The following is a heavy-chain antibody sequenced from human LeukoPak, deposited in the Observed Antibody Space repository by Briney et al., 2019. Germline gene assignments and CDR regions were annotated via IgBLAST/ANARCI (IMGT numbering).Heavy chain of an antibody. J-gene: IGHJ1*01. V-gene: IGHV1-2*02. CDR3: ARGGSYAEYLQH. D-gene: IGHD1-26*01. Sequence: ASVKVSCKASGYIFTGYYIHWVRQAPGQGLEWMGWINPNSGGTNYEQKFQGRVTMTRDTSISTGYMELRSLRSDDTAVYYRARGGSYAEYLQHWGQGTLVTVSS. CDR2: INPNSGGT. CDR1: GYIFTGYY.